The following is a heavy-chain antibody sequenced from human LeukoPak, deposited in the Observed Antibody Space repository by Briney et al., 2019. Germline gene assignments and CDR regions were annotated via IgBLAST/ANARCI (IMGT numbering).Heavy chain of an antibody. CDR3: ARDLSGVGDYVPYYYYGMDV. J-gene: IGHJ6*02. V-gene: IGHV1-69*04. D-gene: IGHD4-17*01. CDR2: IIPILGIA. CDR1: GGTFSSYA. Sequence: SVKVSCKASGGTFSSYAIGWVRQAPGQGLEWMGRIIPILGIANYAQKFQGRVTITADKSTSTAYMELSSLRSEDTAVYYCARDLSGVGDYVPYYYYGMDVWGQGTTVTVSS.